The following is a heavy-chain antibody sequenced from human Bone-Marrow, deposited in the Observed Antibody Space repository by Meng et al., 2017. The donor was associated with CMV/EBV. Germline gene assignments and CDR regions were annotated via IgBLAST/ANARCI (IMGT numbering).Heavy chain of an antibody. D-gene: IGHD2-21*01. J-gene: IGHJ3*02. Sequence: ASVKVSCKASGYTFTGYYMHWVRQAPGQGLEWMGWINPNSGGTNYAQKFQGRVTMTRDTSISTAYMELSRLRSDDTAVYYCARPIAGKYAFDSWGQGTMVTVSS. V-gene: IGHV1-2*02. CDR2: INPNSGGT. CDR3: ARPIAGKYAFDS. CDR1: GYTFTGYY.